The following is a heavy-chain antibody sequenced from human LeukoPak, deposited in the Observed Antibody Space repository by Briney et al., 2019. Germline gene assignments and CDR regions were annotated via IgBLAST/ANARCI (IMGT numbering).Heavy chain of an antibody. Sequence: LTGGSLRLSCAASGFTFSSYGMHWVRQAPGKGLEWVAFIRYDGSNKYYADSVKGRFTISRDNSKNTLYLQMNSLRAEDTAVYYCAKGDNYGDYAFPDYWGQGTLVTVSS. CDR2: IRYDGSNK. J-gene: IGHJ4*02. CDR3: AKGDNYGDYAFPDY. V-gene: IGHV3-30*02. D-gene: IGHD4-17*01. CDR1: GFTFSSYG.